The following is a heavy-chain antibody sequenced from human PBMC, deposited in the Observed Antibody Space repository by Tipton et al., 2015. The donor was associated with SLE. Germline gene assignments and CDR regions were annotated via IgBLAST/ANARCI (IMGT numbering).Heavy chain of an antibody. CDR3: ARGVTTQSFDY. V-gene: IGHV4-39*07. Sequence: LRLSCTVSGGSISSSSYYWGWIRQPPGKGLEWIGSIYHSGSTYYNPSLKSRVTISVDTSKNQFSLKLSSVTAADTAVYYCARGVTTQSFDYWSQGTLVTVSS. J-gene: IGHJ4*02. CDR1: GGSISSSSYY. CDR2: IYHSGST. D-gene: IGHD4-17*01.